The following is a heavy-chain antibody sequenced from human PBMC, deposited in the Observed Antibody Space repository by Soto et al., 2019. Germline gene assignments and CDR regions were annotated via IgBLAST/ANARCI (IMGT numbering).Heavy chain of an antibody. CDR3: AKSPIVGATSAWFDP. CDR1: GFAFRSLG. CDR2: ISYDGSNK. V-gene: IGHV3-30*18. D-gene: IGHD1-26*01. J-gene: IGHJ5*02. Sequence: GRLLRLSCAASGFAFRSLGRHRVSKAQGKGLEWVAVISYDGSNKYYADSVKGRFTISRDNSKNTLYLQMNSLRAEDTAVYYCAKSPIVGATSAWFDPWGQGTLVTVSS.